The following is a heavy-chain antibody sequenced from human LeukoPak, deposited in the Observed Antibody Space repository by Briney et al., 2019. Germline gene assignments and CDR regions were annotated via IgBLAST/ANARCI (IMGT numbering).Heavy chain of an antibody. CDR1: GGSISSSSYY. J-gene: IGHJ6*02. CDR2: IYYSGST. D-gene: IGHD4-11*01. Sequence: PSETLSHTCTVSGGSISSSSYYWGWIRQPPGTGLEWIGSIYYSGSTYYNPSLKSRVTISVDTSKNQFSLKLSSVTAADTAVYYCARRVGTVTEFYGMDVWGQGTTVTVSS. CDR3: ARRVGTVTEFYGMDV. V-gene: IGHV4-39*01.